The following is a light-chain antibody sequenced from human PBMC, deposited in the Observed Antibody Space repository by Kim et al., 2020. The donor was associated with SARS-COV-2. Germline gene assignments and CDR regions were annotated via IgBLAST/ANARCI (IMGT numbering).Light chain of an antibody. CDR2: DVS. J-gene: IGLJ1*01. V-gene: IGLV2-11*01. Sequence: QSVTIACTGTSSEVGAYNYVSWYQQHPGKAPKLMIYDVSKRPSGVPDRFSGSKSGNTASLTISGLLAEDEGDYYCCAYAGSYTFYVFGTGTKVTVL. CDR1: SSEVGAYNY. CDR3: CAYAGSYTFYV.